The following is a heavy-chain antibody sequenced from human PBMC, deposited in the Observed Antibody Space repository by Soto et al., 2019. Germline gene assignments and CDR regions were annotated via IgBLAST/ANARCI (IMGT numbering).Heavy chain of an antibody. D-gene: IGHD2-15*01. CDR2: ISGSGGST. V-gene: IGHV3-23*01. CDR3: AKVFVVAATRSRSGGMDV. Sequence: EVQLLESGGGLVQPGGSLRLSCAASGFTFSSYAMSWVRQAPGKGLEWVSAISGSGGSTYYADSVKGRFTISRDNSKNTLYLQMNSLRAEDTAVYYCAKVFVVAATRSRSGGMDVWGQGTTVTVSS. CDR1: GFTFSSYA. J-gene: IGHJ6*02.